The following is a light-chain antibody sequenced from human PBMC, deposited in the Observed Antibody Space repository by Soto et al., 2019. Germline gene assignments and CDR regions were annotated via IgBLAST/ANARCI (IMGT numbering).Light chain of an antibody. CDR2: EGT. J-gene: IGLJ2*01. CDR3: HSYDSSHHVV. Sequence: NFMLTQPHSVSESPGKTVTISCTRSSGSIASNFVQWCQQLPGSAPTTVIYEGTQRPSGVPNRFSGSIDSSSTSASLTISGLKTEDEADYYWHSYDSSHHVVFGGGNMLNVL. CDR1: SGSIASNF. V-gene: IGLV6-57*04.